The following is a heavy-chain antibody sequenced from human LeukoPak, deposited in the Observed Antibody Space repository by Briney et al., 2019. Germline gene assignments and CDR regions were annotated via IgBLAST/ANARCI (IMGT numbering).Heavy chain of an antibody. V-gene: IGHV3-23*01. CDR3: AKDHIVVVTTDAFDI. J-gene: IGHJ3*02. D-gene: IGHD2-21*02. Sequence: GGSLRLSCAASGFTFSSYAMSWVRQAPGKGLEWVSAISGSGGSTYYADSVKGRFTISRDNSKNTLYLQMNSLRAEDTAVYYCAKDHIVVVTTDAFDIWAKGQWSPSLQ. CDR2: ISGSGGST. CDR1: GFTFSSYA.